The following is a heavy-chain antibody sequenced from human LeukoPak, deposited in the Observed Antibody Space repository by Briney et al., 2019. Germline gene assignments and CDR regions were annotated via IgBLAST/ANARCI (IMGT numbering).Heavy chain of an antibody. CDR3: ARMSVVAGSSTFDY. D-gene: IGHD6-19*01. V-gene: IGHV4-59*01. Sequence: SETLSLTCTVSGGSISSFYWSWLRQPPGKGLEWLGYIYYRGSTNYNPSLKSRVTISVDTSKNQFSLKLTSVTAADTAVYYCARMSVVAGSSTFDYWGQGTLVTVSS. CDR1: GGSISSFY. J-gene: IGHJ4*02. CDR2: IYYRGST.